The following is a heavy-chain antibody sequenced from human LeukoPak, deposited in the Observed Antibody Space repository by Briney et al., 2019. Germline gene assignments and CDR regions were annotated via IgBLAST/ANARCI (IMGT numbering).Heavy chain of an antibody. CDR3: AKDPLFGGPLGVFDY. Sequence: PGGSLRLSCAASGFTFSSYGMSWVRQAPGKGLEWVSAISGSGGSTYYADSVKGRFTISRDNSKNTLYLQMNSLRAEDTAVYYCAKDPLFGGPLGVFDYWGQGTLVTVSS. CDR1: GFTFSSYG. V-gene: IGHV3-23*01. J-gene: IGHJ4*02. D-gene: IGHD3-10*01. CDR2: ISGSGGST.